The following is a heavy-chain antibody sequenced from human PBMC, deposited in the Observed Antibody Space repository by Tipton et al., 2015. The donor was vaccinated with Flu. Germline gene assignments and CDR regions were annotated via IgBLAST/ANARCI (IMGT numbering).Heavy chain of an antibody. CDR2: IYYSGTT. D-gene: IGHD1-1*01. CDR1: GDSISTTIYY. Sequence: TLSLTCTVSGDSISTTIYYWGWVRQPPGKGLEWIGSIYYSGTTYYNPSLKSRVTLSVDSSKNEFSLTLASLTAADTAVYYCARDLWNDRRVYYYYGVDVWGRGTTVTVSS. J-gene: IGHJ6*02. V-gene: IGHV4-39*07. CDR3: ARDLWNDRRVYYYYGVDV.